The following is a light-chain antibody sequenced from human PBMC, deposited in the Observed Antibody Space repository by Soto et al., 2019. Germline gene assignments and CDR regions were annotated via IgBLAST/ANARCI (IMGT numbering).Light chain of an antibody. CDR2: GAS. CDR1: QSVRGN. V-gene: IGKV3-15*01. Sequence: EIVMTQSPATLSVSPGERATLSCRASQSVRGNLAWYQQKPGQSPRLLIYGASSRATGIPARFSGSGSGTEFTLTISSLQSEDFAVYYCQQYNNWPFITFGQGTRLAI. CDR3: QQYNNWPFIT. J-gene: IGKJ5*01.